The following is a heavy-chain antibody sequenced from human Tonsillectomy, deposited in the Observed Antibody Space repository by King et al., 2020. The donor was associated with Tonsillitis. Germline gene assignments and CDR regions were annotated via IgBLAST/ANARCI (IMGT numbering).Heavy chain of an antibody. CDR3: ARGGPFDY. J-gene: IGHJ4*02. D-gene: IGHD1-26*01. Sequence: QLVQSGGGLVQPGGTLRLACAASGFTFSSFSMNWGRQAPGKGRGGLSYISSGSSTIYYYDSLKGRFTISRENAKKSLYLQMNSLRAEDTAVYYCARGGPFDYWGQGTLVTVSS. CDR2: ISSGSSTI. V-gene: IGHV3-48*01. CDR1: GFTFSSFS.